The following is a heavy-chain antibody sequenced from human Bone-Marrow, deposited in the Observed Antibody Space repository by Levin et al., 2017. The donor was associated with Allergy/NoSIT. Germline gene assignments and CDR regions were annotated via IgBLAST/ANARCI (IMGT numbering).Heavy chain of an antibody. CDR3: ATAGHTSGYADAFEF. D-gene: IGHD3-22*01. CDR2: ISHDESSE. CDR1: GSTFSRYV. V-gene: IGHV3-30*04. J-gene: IGHJ3*01. Sequence: AGGSLRLSCAASGSTFSRYVMHWVRQAPGKGLEWVAVISHDESSESYADSVKGRFTISRDNSKNTLYLQMNSLRDEDTAVYYCATAGHTSGYADAFEFWGQGTMVTVSS.